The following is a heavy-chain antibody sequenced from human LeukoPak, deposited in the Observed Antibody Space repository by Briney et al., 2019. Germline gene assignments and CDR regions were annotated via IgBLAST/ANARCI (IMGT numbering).Heavy chain of an antibody. Sequence: PGRSLRLSCAASGFTFSSYGMHWVRQAPGKGLEWVAVISYDGSNKYYADSVKGRFTISRDNSKNTLYLQMNSLRAEDTAVYYCARGSDLKYFQYWGQGTLVTVSS. CDR3: ARGSDLKYFQY. CDR1: GFTFSSYG. J-gene: IGHJ1*01. V-gene: IGHV3-30*03. CDR2: ISYDGSNK.